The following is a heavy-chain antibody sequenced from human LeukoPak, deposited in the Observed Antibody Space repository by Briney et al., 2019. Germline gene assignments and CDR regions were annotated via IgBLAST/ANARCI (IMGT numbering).Heavy chain of an antibody. CDR1: GYTFTNYG. D-gene: IGHD6-19*01. V-gene: IGHV1-18*01. Sequence: ASVKVSCKASGYTFTNYGISWVRQAPGQGLEWMGWISAYNGYTDYAQKLQFRVTMTTDTSTSTAYMELRSLRSDDTAVYYCARGSLSVAVTPFDYWGQGTLVTVSS. CDR2: ISAYNGYT. CDR3: ARGSLSVAVTPFDY. J-gene: IGHJ4*02.